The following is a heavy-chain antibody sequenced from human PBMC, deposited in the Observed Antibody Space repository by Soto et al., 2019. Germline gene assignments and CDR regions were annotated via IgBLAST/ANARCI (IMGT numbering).Heavy chain of an antibody. V-gene: IGHV3-30*18. J-gene: IGHJ5*02. CDR2: ISNDGGNK. CDR1: GFTFSSYG. CDR3: AKDLYYYHFSLGDL. Sequence: QVRLVESGGGVVQPGRSLRLSCTASGFTFSSYGFHWVRQAPGRGLEWVAVISNDGGNKYYADSVKGRFTISRDNSANTLFLQLNSLRAEDTAVYYCAKDLYYYHFSLGDLWGQGTLVTVSS. D-gene: IGHD3-10*01.